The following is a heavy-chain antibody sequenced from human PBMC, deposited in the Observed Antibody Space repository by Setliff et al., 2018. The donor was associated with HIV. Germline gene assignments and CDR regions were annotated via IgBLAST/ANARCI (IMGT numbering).Heavy chain of an antibody. V-gene: IGHV4-31*03. J-gene: IGHJ6*02. Sequence: TLSLTCTVSGGSITSGGYYWSWIRQHPEKGLEWIGYIFYTGNTYHNPFLKSRVTISVDTSKNQFSLELSSVTAADTAVYYCARDPRQYSYYGMDVWGQGTTVTVSS. CDR2: IFYTGNT. CDR3: ARDPRQYSYYGMDV. CDR1: GGSITSGGYY.